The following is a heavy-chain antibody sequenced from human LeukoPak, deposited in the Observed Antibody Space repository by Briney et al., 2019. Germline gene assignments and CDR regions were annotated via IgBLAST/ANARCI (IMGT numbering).Heavy chain of an antibody. CDR1: GYTFSSYW. Sequence: GESLKISCKGSGYTFSSYWIGWVRQMPGKGLEWMGIIFIGDSDTRYSPSFEGQVTISADKSISTAYLQWSSLKASDTAMYYCARHRNYGVIDYWGQGTLVTVSS. J-gene: IGHJ4*02. D-gene: IGHD1-7*01. V-gene: IGHV5-51*01. CDR3: ARHRNYGVIDY. CDR2: IFIGDSDT.